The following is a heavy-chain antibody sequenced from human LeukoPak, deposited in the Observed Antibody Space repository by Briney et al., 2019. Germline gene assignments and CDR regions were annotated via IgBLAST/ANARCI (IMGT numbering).Heavy chain of an antibody. CDR2: ITGGGERT. V-gene: IGHV3-23*01. CDR3: AKDHSSSSFSWFDP. Sequence: PGGSLRLSCAASGFTFSEYAMNWVRRAPGKGLEWVSHITGGGERTYFADSVKGRFTMSRDNSKNTLYLQMSSLRAEDTAVYYCAKDHSSSSFSWFDPWGQGTLVTVSS. D-gene: IGHD6-13*01. CDR1: GFTFSEYA. J-gene: IGHJ5*02.